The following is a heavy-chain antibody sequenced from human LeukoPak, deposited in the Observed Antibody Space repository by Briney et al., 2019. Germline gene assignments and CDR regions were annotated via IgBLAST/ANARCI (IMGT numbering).Heavy chain of an antibody. CDR1: GFTFRTYW. V-gene: IGHV3-74*01. D-gene: IGHD2-2*01. J-gene: IGHJ5*02. CDR3: ARGGKLEPTAMPT. Sequence: GGSLTLSCVASGFTFRTYWMHWVRQVPGKGPVWLSRINPDGSSTTYADSVKGRFTISRDDAKNMWYLQINSLRVEDTAIYYCARGGKLEPTAMPTWGQGSLVVVSS. CDR2: INPDGSST.